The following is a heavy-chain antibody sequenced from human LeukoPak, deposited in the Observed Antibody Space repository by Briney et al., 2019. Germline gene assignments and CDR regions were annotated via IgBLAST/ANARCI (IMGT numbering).Heavy chain of an antibody. CDR2: IRSKIYGGTP. J-gene: IGHJ4*02. V-gene: IGHV3-49*04. Sequence: GRSLRLSCTASGFTFGDYAMTWVRQAPGKGLEWVGFIRSKIYGGTPEYSASVKGRFTISRDDSKGIAYLQMNSLKTEDTAVYYCTRDQTPYYWGQGTLVTVSS. CDR1: GFTFGDYA. CDR3: TRDQTPYY.